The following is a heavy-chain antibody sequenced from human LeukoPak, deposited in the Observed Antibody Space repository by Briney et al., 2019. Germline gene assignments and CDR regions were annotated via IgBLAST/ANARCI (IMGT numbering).Heavy chain of an antibody. CDR2: ISRSSSYI. Sequence: PGGSLRLSCAASGFTFSSYSMNWVRQAPGKGLEWVSSISRSSSYIYYADSVKGRFTISRDNAKNSLYLQMNSLRAENTAVYYCASLYCSSTSCLLWGQGTLVTVSS. J-gene: IGHJ4*02. D-gene: IGHD2-2*01. CDR1: GFTFSSYS. CDR3: ASLYCSSTSCLL. V-gene: IGHV3-21*01.